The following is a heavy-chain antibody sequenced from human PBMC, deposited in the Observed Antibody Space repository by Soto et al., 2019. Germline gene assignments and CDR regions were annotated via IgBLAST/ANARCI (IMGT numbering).Heavy chain of an antibody. CDR3: ASWRSYSGSYCFAY. J-gene: IGHJ4*02. D-gene: IGHD1-26*01. Sequence: QVQLVQSGAEVKKPGSSVKVSCEASGGTFNTYTINWVRQAPGRGLEWMGQVIPMYDSVNYAESFQGRVTITADKSTNIAYMELSSLRSEDTALYFCASWRSYSGSYCFAYWGQGTLVIVSS. CDR2: VIPMYDSV. V-gene: IGHV1-69*06. CDR1: GGTFNTYT.